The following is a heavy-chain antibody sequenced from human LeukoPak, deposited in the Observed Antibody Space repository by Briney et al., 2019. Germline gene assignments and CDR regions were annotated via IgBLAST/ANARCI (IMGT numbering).Heavy chain of an antibody. D-gene: IGHD6-19*01. CDR3: ARHERIAVAGEEFDY. J-gene: IGHJ4*02. Sequence: SETLSLTCTVYGGYISSYYWSWIRQPPGKGLEWIGYIYYSGSTNYNPSLKSRVTISVDTSKNQFSLKLSSVTAADTAVYYCARHERIAVAGEEFDYWGQGTLVTVSS. CDR1: GGYISSYY. V-gene: IGHV4-59*08. CDR2: IYYSGST.